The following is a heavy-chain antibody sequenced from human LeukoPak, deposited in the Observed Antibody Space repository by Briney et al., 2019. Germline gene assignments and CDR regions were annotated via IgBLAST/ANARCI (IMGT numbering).Heavy chain of an antibody. V-gene: IGHV1-69*04. CDR2: IIPILGIA. J-gene: IGHJ4*02. Sequence: SVTVSYKASGGTFSIYAISWVRQAPGQGLEWMGRIIPILGIANYAQKFLGRVTITADKSTSTAYMELSSLRSKDTAVYYCARWYCSTTTCYYLDHWGQGTLVTVSS. CDR3: ARWYCSTTTCYYLDH. D-gene: IGHD2-2*01. CDR1: GGTFSIYA.